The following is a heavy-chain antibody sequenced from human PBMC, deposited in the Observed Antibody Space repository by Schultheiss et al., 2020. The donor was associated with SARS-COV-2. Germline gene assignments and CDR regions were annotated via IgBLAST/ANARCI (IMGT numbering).Heavy chain of an antibody. J-gene: IGHJ6*02. CDR2: ISLNSGSI. CDR1: GFTFSNAW. V-gene: IGHV3-20*04. Sequence: GGSLRLSCAASGFTFSNAWMSWVRQAPGKGLEWVSGISLNSGSIGYADSVKGRFTISRDNAKNSLYLQMNSLRAEDTAVYYCARARPDKGGSQPYYYYGMDVWGQGTTVTVSS. D-gene: IGHD6-6*01. CDR3: ARARPDKGGSQPYYYYGMDV.